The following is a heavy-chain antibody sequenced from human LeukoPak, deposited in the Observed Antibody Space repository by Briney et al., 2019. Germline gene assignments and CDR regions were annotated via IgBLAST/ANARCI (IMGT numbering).Heavy chain of an antibody. V-gene: IGHV3-7*01. CDR1: GFTFSRSW. CDR2: IKEDGSQR. D-gene: IGHD6-6*01. J-gene: IGHJ4*02. CDR3: ARIGYSSSSFDY. Sequence: GGSLRLSCAASGFTFSRSWMSWVRQAPGKGLEWVANIKEDGSQRNYVDSVKGRFTISRDNAMNSVFPQMSSLRAEDTAVYFCARIGYSSSSFDYWGQGTLVTVSP.